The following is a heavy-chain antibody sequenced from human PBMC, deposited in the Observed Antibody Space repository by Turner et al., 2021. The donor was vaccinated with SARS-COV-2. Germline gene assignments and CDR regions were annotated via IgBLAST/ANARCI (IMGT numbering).Heavy chain of an antibody. Sequence: EVQLVESGGGLLNPGGSLRLSCVASGFTFTNAWMSWVRQGPGKGLECVGRIKSKTDGGTIDYAAPVKGRFTISRDDSKNTLYLQMNSLKTEDTAVYYCTTDPGQLVRGVILDYWGQGTLVTVSS. CDR2: IKSKTDGGTI. J-gene: IGHJ4*02. V-gene: IGHV3-15*01. D-gene: IGHD3-10*01. CDR3: TTDPGQLVRGVILDY. CDR1: GFTFTNAW.